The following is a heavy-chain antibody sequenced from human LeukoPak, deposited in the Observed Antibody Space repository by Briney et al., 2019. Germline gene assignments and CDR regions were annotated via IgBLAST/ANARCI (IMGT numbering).Heavy chain of an antibody. CDR1: GFTFRSYG. V-gene: IGHV3-33*03. D-gene: IGHD3-16*01. CDR2: IWYDGSNE. CDR3: VKDRLGGIAGQLDH. J-gene: IGHJ4*02. Sequence: PGGSLRLSCVASGFTFRSYGMHWVRQAPGKGLEWVAVIWYDGSNEHYADSVKGRFAISRDNSKNTLSLQMNSLRVGDSAVYYCVKDRLGGIAGQLDHWGQGTLVTVSS.